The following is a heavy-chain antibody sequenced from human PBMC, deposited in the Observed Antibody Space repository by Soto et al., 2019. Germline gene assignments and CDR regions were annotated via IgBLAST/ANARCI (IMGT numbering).Heavy chain of an antibody. Sequence: GGSLRLSCAASGSSFSTNSPNWVRQAPGKGLEWVSYISGSSGTIYCADSVKGRFTVSRDNAKNSLYLQMNSLRDEDTAVYYCARDLESSGYYYYGMDVWCRGTTVAISS. CDR1: GSSFSTNS. J-gene: IGHJ6*02. CDR2: ISGSSGTI. V-gene: IGHV3-48*02. CDR3: ARDLESSGYYYYGMDV. D-gene: IGHD3-22*01.